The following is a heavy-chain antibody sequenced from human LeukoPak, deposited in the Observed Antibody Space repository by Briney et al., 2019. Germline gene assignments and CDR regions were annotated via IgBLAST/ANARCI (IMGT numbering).Heavy chain of an antibody. V-gene: IGHV3-48*03. CDR3: ARDRDFIFDY. CDR2: ISSSGSTI. D-gene: IGHD3/OR15-3a*01. J-gene: IGHJ4*02. CDR1: GFTFSSYE. Sequence: SGGSLRLSCAASGFTFSSYEMNWVRQAPGKGLEWVSYISSSGSTIYYADSVKGRFTISRDNAKNSLYLQMNSQRAEDTAVYYCARDRDFIFDYWGQGTLVTVSS.